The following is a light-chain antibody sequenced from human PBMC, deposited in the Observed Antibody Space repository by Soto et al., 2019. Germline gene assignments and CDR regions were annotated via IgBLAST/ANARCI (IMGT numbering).Light chain of an antibody. CDR1: SGSIASNY. CDR2: EDE. V-gene: IGLV6-57*01. CDR3: QSYATRAVV. Sequence: NFMLTQPHSVSESPGKTVTISCTRSSGSIASNYVQWYQQRPGSSPTTVIYEDEKRPSAVPDRFSDSIDSSSNSAALTVSGLQTDDESDYYWQSYATRAVVFGGGTTLTVL. J-gene: IGLJ3*02.